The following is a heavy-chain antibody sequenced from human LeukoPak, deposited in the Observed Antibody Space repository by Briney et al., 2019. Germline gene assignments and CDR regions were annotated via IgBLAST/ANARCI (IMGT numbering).Heavy chain of an antibody. V-gene: IGHV3-49*04. CDR1: GFTFGDYA. J-gene: IGHJ4*02. CDR2: IRSKAYGGTT. D-gene: IGHD3-22*01. Sequence: QSGGSLRLSCTASGFTFGDYAMSWVRQAPGKGLKWVGFIRSKAYGGTTEYAASVKGRFTISRDDSKSIAYLQMNSLKTEDTAVYYCTREGTSGYFHYFDYWGQGTLVTVSS. CDR3: TREGTSGYFHYFDY.